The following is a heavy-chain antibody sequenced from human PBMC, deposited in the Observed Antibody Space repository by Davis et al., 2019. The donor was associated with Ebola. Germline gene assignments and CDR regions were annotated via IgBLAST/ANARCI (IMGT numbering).Heavy chain of an antibody. CDR2: IYYSGST. CDR1: GGSISSGDYY. CDR3: ARSWAYGMDV. J-gene: IGHJ6*02. D-gene: IGHD3-16*01. Sequence: MPSETLSLTCTVSGGSISSGDYYWTWIRQPPGKGPEWIGYIYYSGSTYYNPSLKSRVTISVDTSKNQFSLKLSSVTAADTAVYYCARSWAYGMDVWGQGTTVTVSS. V-gene: IGHV4-30-4*01.